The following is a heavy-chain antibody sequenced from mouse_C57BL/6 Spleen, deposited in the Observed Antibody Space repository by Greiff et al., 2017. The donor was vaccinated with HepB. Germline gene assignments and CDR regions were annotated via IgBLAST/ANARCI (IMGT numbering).Heavy chain of an antibody. CDR1: GFTFSDYY. CDR2: INYDGSST. Sequence: EVKLMESEGGLVQPGSSMKLSCTASGFTFSDYYMAWVRQVPEKGLEWVANINYDGSSTYYLDSLKSRFIISRDNAKNILYLQMSSLKSEDTATYYCARGLLADYWGQGTSVTVSS. CDR3: ARGLLADY. V-gene: IGHV5-16*01. J-gene: IGHJ4*01. D-gene: IGHD6-1*01.